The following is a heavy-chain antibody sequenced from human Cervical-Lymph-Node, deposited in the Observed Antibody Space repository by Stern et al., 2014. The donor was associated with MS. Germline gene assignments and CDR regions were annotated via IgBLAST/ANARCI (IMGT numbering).Heavy chain of an antibody. CDR2: IYYSGTT. D-gene: IGHD2-2*01. Sequence: VQLVESGPGLVKPSQTLSLTCTVSGGSISSDNYYWTWIRQHPGKGLEWIGHIYYSGTTYYKPSLKSRVSITVDTSKNLFSLRLSSVTAADTAVYYCARDHFTTSLDVWGHGTTVTVS. CDR3: ARDHFTTSLDV. CDR1: GGSISSDNYY. J-gene: IGHJ6*02. V-gene: IGHV4-31*03.